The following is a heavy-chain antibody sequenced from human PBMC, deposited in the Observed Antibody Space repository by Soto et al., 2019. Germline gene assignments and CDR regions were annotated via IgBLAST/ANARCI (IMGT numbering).Heavy chain of an antibody. CDR3: AREGRFLEWLLSNAYYYYYMDV. V-gene: IGHV1-46*03. CDR1: GYTFTSYY. J-gene: IGHJ6*03. CDR2: INPSGGST. D-gene: IGHD3-3*01. Sequence: GASVKVSCKASGYTFTSYYMHWVRQAPGQGLEWMGIINPSGGSTSYAQKFQGRVTMTRDTSTSTVYMELSSLRSEDTAVYYCAREGRFLEWLLSNAYYYYYMDVWGKGTTVTVSS.